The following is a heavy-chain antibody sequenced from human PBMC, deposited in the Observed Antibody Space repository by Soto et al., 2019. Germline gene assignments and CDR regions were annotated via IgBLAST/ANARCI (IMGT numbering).Heavy chain of an antibody. V-gene: IGHV4-59*08. CDR3: ARCGRVYCSGGSCYSNLNQPLYYYMDV. D-gene: IGHD2-15*01. Sequence: SETLSLTCTVSGGSISSYYWSWIRQPPGKGLEWIGYIYYSGSTNYNPSLKSRVTISVDTSKNQFSLKLSSVTAADTAVYYCARCGRVYCSGGSCYSNLNQPLYYYMDVWGKGTTVTVSS. J-gene: IGHJ6*03. CDR1: GGSISSYY. CDR2: IYYSGST.